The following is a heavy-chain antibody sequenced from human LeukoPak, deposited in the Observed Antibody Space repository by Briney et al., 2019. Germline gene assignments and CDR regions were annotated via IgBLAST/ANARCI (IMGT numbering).Heavy chain of an antibody. Sequence: ASVKVSCKASGYTFTGYYMHWVRQAPGQGLEWMGWINPNSGGTNYAQKFQGRVTMTRDTSISTAYMELSRLRSDDTAVYYCARPVWFGELTPMDVWGQGTTVTVSS. CDR3: ARPVWFGELTPMDV. CDR2: INPNSGGT. J-gene: IGHJ6*02. CDR1: GYTFTGYY. V-gene: IGHV1-2*02. D-gene: IGHD3-10*01.